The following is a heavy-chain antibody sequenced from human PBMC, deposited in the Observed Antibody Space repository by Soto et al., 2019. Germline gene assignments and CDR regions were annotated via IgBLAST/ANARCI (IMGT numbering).Heavy chain of an antibody. Sequence: GSVKVSYKPSGYTITGYYMHWVRQAPGQGLEWIGCINPNSGGTNYSQNFQGWVTMTRDKSISTAYMELSRLRSDDTAVYYFARMRATAAAVTAAFDXWGQATLFTVS. D-gene: IGHD6-13*01. J-gene: IGHJ3*02. CDR2: INPNSGGT. V-gene: IGHV1-2*04. CDR1: GYTITGYY. CDR3: ARMRATAAAVTAAFDX.